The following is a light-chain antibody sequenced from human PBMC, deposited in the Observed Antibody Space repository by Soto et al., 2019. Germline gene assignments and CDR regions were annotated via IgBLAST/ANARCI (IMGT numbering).Light chain of an antibody. CDR1: QSVSRK. V-gene: IGKV3-15*01. J-gene: IGKJ2*01. Sequence: EIVMTQSPATLSVSPGERVTLSCRASQSVSRKLAWYQQKPGQAPRLLIYGTTTRATGIPARFSGSGSGTEFTLTISSLQSEYCGIYYCQQYGHWPPYTFGQGTTLET. CDR3: QQYGHWPPYT. CDR2: GTT.